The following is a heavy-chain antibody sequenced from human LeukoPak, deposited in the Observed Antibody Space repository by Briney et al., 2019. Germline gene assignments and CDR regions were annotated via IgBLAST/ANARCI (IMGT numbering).Heavy chain of an antibody. V-gene: IGHV3-23*01. D-gene: IGHD3-10*01. J-gene: IGHJ6*02. Sequence: EGSLRLSCAASGFTFTGYAMNWVRQAPGKGLEWVSTISGSGGSTNYADSVKGRFTISRDNAKNSLYLQMNSLRAEDTAVYYCAREELVRGVINYYGMDVWGQGTTVTVSS. CDR3: AREELVRGVINYYGMDV. CDR1: GFTFTGYA. CDR2: ISGSGGST.